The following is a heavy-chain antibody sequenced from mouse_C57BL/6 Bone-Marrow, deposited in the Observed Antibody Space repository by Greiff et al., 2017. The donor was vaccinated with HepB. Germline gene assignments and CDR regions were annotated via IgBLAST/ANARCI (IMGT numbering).Heavy chain of an antibody. J-gene: IGHJ3*01. CDR3: ARGEPFAY. CDR2: IDPSDSET. Sequence: QVQLQQSGPELVKPGASVKISCKASGYAFSSSWMNWVKQRPIQGLEWIGNIDPSDSETHYNQKFKDKATLTVDKSSSTAYMQLSSLTSEDSAVYYCARGEPFAYWGQGTLVTVSA. CDR1: GYAFSSSW. V-gene: IGHV1-52*01.